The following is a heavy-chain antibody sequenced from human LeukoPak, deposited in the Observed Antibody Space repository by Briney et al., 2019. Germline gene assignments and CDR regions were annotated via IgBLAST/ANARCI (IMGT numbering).Heavy chain of an antibody. CDR3: ARGGSYLGHCDY. V-gene: IGHV4-59*01. CDR2: IYYRGST. J-gene: IGHJ4*02. Sequence: SETLSLTCTVSGGSISSYYWSWIRQPPGRGREGMGYIYYRGSTNYNPSLKSRVTISVATSKNQFSLKLSSVTAADTAVYYCARGGSYLGHCDYWGQGTLVTVSS. D-gene: IGHD1-26*01. CDR1: GGSISSYY.